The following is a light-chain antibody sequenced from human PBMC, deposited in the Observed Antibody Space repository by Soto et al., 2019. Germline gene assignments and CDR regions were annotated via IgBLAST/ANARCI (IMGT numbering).Light chain of an antibody. J-gene: IGKJ3*01. Sequence: EVVLTQSPGTLYLSPGERVSLSCRASQTVSLNSLAWYQQKPGQAPRLLIYGTMIRATDVPGRFSGGGSGTDFTLTISRLEPEDFAVYYCQQYEKSSVTFGPGTKV. V-gene: IGKV3-20*01. CDR2: GTM. CDR1: QTVSLNS. CDR3: QQYEKSSVT.